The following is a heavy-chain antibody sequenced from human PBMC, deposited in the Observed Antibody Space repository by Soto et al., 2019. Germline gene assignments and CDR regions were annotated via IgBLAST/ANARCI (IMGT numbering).Heavy chain of an antibody. CDR1: GFTFSSYI. Sequence: WGSLRLSCAASGFTFSSYIMNWVRQAPGKGLEWVSSISSSSSYIYYADSVKGRFTISRDNAKNSLYLQMNSLRAEDTAVYYCARDQPGYSYGYGLGYWGQGTLVTVSP. V-gene: IGHV3-21*01. CDR3: ARDQPGYSYGYGLGY. J-gene: IGHJ4*02. CDR2: ISSSSSYI. D-gene: IGHD5-18*01.